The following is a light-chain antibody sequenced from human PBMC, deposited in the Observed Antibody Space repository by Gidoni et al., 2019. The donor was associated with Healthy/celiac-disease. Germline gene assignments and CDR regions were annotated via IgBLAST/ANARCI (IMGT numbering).Light chain of an antibody. V-gene: IGKV2-28*01. J-gene: IGKJ4*01. CDR1: QSLLHSNGYNY. Sequence: DIVMTQSPLSLPVTPGEPASISCRSSQSLLHSNGYNYLDWYLQKPGQSPQLLIYLGSNRASGVPDRFSGSGSGTDFTLKSSRVEAEDVGVYYCMQALQTPGAFGGGTKVEI. CDR2: LGS. CDR3: MQALQTPGA.